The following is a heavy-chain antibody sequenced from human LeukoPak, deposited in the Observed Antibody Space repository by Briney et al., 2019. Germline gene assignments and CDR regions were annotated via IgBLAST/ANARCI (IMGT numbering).Heavy chain of an antibody. J-gene: IGHJ4*02. V-gene: IGHV1-69*01. CDR3: ASALRFLEWLSAFDY. D-gene: IGHD3-3*01. CDR1: GGTFSSYA. CDR2: IIPIFGTA. Sequence: SVKVSCKASGGTFSSYAISWVRQAPGQGLEWMGGIIPIFGTADYAQKFQGRVTITADESTSTAYMELSSLRSEDTAVYYCASALRFLEWLSAFDYWGQGTLVTVSS.